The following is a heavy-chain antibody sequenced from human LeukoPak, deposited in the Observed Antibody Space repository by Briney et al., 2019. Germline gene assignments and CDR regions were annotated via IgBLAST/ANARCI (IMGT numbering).Heavy chain of an antibody. CDR3: ARAPYYYGSGDRYYFDY. V-gene: IGHV4-31*03. D-gene: IGHD3-22*01. CDR2: IYYSGST. J-gene: IGHJ4*02. Sequence: SETLSLTCTVSGGSISSGGYYWSWIRQHPGKGLEWIGYIYYSGSTYYNPSLKSRVTISVDTSKNQFSLKLSSVTAADTAVYYCARAPYYYGSGDRYYFDYWGQGTLVTVSS. CDR1: GGSISSGGYY.